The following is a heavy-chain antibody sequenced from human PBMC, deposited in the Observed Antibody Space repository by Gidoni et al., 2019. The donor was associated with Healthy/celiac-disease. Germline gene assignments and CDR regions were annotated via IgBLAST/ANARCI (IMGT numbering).Heavy chain of an antibody. CDR3: ARGPGLPSYYHDSSGYYGLGIFDY. D-gene: IGHD3-22*01. CDR2: INHRGSN. V-gene: IGHV4-34*01. Sequence: QVQLQQWGAGLLKPSETLSLTCAVYGGSFSGYYWSWIRQPPGKGLEWIGEINHRGSNNYNPSLKSRVTISVDTSKNQFSLKLSSVTAADTAVYYCARGPGLPSYYHDSSGYYGLGIFDYWGQGTLVTVSS. CDR1: GGSFSGYY. J-gene: IGHJ4*02.